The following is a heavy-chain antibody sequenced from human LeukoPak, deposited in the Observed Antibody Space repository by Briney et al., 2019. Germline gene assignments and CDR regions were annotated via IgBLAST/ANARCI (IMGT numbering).Heavy chain of an antibody. CDR3: AILDYCSGGSCYVY. CDR1: GYTFTSYA. D-gene: IGHD2-15*01. V-gene: IGHV1-2*02. Sequence: ASVKVSCKASGYTFTSYAMNWVRQAPGQGLEWMGWINPNSGGTNYAQKLQGRVTMTRDTSISTAYMELSRLRSDDTAVYYCAILDYCSGGSCYVYWGQGTLVTVSS. J-gene: IGHJ4*02. CDR2: INPNSGGT.